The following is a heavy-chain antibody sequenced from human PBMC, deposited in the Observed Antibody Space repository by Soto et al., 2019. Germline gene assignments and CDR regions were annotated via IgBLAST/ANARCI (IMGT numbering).Heavy chain of an antibody. CDR1: GYTFTSYD. CDR2: MNPNSGNT. Sequence: ASVKVSCKASGYTFTSYDINWVRQATGQGLEWMGWMNPNSGNTGYAQKFQGRVTMTRNTSISTAYMELSSLRSEDTAVYYCARRYCSGGSCYSDYWGQGTLVTVSS. D-gene: IGHD2-15*01. CDR3: ARRYCSGGSCYSDY. V-gene: IGHV1-8*01. J-gene: IGHJ4*02.